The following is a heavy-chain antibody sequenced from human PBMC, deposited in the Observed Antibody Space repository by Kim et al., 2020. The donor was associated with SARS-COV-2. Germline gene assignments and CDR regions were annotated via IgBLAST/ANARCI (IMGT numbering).Heavy chain of an antibody. CDR2: IYWDDDK. CDR1: GFSLSTTGVG. Sequence: SGPTLVNPTQTLTLTCSFSGFSLSTTGVGVAWIRQPPGKALEWLALIYWDDDKRYSPSLKSRLTITKDTSKNQVVLTMTNMDPVDTATYYCALSPECIPRSETRIDPWGQGTLVTVSS. J-gene: IGHJ5*02. D-gene: IGHD1-7*01. CDR3: ALSPECIPRSETRIDP. V-gene: IGHV2-5*02.